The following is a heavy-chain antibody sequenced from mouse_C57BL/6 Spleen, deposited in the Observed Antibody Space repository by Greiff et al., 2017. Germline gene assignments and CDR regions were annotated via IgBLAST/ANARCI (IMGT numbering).Heavy chain of an antibody. D-gene: IGHD4-1*01. J-gene: IGHJ2*01. Sequence: QVQLQQSGAALVKPGASVKISCKASGYAFSSYWMNWVKQRPGKGLEWIGHICPGDGATNYNGKFKGKTTLTADNPSSTAYMQLSSLTSEDSAVXYCERLTGPWGKGTTVTVSS. CDR2: ICPGDGAT. V-gene: IGHV1-80*01. CDR3: ERLTGP. CDR1: GYAFSSYW.